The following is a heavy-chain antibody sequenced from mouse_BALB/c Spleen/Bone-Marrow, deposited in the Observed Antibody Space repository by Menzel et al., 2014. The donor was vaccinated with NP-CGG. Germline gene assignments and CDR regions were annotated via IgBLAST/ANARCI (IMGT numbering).Heavy chain of an antibody. D-gene: IGHD1-1*01. V-gene: IGHV1-67*01. J-gene: IGHJ4*01. CDR2: ISTYSGNT. CDR1: GYTFNDYA. CDR3: ASYSSSYYTMDY. Sequence: VQLQESGPELVRPGVSVKISCKGSGYTFNDYAMHWVKQSHAKSLEWIGVISTYSGNTNYNQKFKGKATMTVDKSSSTAYMELARLTSEDSAIYYCASYSSSYYTMDYWGQGTSVTVSS.